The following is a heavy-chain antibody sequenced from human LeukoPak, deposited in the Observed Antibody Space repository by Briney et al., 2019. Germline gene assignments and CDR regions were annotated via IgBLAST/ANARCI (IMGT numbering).Heavy chain of an antibody. J-gene: IGHJ5*01. D-gene: IGHD4/OR15-4a*01. Sequence: GGSLRLSCAASGFTFSDYYMSWIRQAPGKGLEWVSYISSSGSTIYYADSVKGRFTISRDNAKNSLYLQMNSLRAEDTAVYYCATYSAKNAREFESWGQGTLVTVSS. CDR3: ATYSAKNAREFES. V-gene: IGHV3-11*04. CDR1: GFTFSDYY. CDR2: ISSSGSTI.